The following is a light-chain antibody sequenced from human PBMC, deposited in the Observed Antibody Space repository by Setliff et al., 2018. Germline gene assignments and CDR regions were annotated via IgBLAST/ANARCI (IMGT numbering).Light chain of an antibody. Sequence: SVLTQPPSASGTPGQRVTISCSGSSSNIGSNYVYWYQQLPGTAPKLLIYRNNQRPSGVPDRFSGSKSGTSASLAISGLRSEDEADYYCAAWDDSLSGQVFGGGTK. J-gene: IGLJ2*01. CDR2: RNN. V-gene: IGLV1-47*01. CDR1: SSNIGSNY. CDR3: AAWDDSLSGQV.